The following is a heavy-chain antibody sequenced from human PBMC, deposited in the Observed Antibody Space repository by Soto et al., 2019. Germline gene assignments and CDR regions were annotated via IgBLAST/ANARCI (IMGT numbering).Heavy chain of an antibody. D-gene: IGHD1-26*01. CDR3: VKVAELKSGYYPAMDV. CDR2: MNPKSGGT. Sequence: QVQLVQSGAEVRKPGASVRVSCKASGYSFTGHDVNWVRQASGQGLEWMGWMNPKSGGTGYAQKFQGRVPMTRETSINTAYMALSGLTSQNTAVYYCVKVAELKSGYYPAMDVWGQGTTVTVSS. CDR1: GYSFTGHD. J-gene: IGHJ6*02. V-gene: IGHV1-8*01.